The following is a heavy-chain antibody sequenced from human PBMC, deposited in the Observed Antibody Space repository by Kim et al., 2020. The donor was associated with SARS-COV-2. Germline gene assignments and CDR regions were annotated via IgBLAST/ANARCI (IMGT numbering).Heavy chain of an antibody. D-gene: IGHD1-1*01. Sequence: ASVKVSCKVSGYTLTELSMHWVRQAPGKGLEWMGGFDPEDGETIYAQKFQGRVTMTEDTSTDTAYMELSSLRSEDTAVYCCATSTPELYYFYYWGQGTLVTVSS. CDR1: GYTLTELS. CDR2: FDPEDGET. CDR3: ATSTPELYYFYY. V-gene: IGHV1-24*01. J-gene: IGHJ4*02.